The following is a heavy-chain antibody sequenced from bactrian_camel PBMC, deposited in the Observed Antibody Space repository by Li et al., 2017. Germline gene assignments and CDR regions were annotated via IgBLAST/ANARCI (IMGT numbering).Heavy chain of an antibody. V-gene: IGHV3S1*01. D-gene: IGHD6*01. Sequence: HVQLVESGGGSVQAGESLRLTCEVSGAGNSCMGWFRQAPAKEREGVAAIMPVGRTTYYADSVKGRFAVSKDNRQNILYLQMNGLKPEDAAMYYCAAASRSSCRRAYGGSWYSLSNDFHYWGQGTQVTVS. CDR3: AAASRSSCRRAYGGSWYSLSNDFHY. CDR2: IMPVGRTT. J-gene: IGHJ6*01. CDR1: GAGNSC.